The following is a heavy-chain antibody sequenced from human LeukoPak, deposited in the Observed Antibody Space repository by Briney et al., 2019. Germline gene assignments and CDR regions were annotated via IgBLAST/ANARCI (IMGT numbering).Heavy chain of an antibody. J-gene: IGHJ4*02. CDR2: ISGSGGST. CDR1: GLTFSSYA. V-gene: IGHV3-23*01. D-gene: IGHD4-17*01. CDR3: AKDQGYGDYAAAYDY. Sequence: PGGSLRLSCAASGLTFSSYAMSWVRQAPGKGLEWVSAISGSGGSTYYADSVKGRFTISRDNSKNTLYLQMNSLRAEDTAVYYCAKDQGYGDYAAAYDYWGQGTLVTVSS.